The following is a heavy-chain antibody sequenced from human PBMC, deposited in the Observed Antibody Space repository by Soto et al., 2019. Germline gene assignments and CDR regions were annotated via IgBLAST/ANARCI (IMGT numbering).Heavy chain of an antibody. CDR1: GDRFTSYW. D-gene: IGHD2-2*01. J-gene: IGHJ3*02. CDR3: ARRMRDIVVVPAAIPPHDAFDI. Sequence: GESLKISCQGSGDRFTSYWIGWVRQMPGKGLEWMGIIYPGDSDTRYSPSFQGQVTISADKSISTAYLQWSSLKASDTAMYYCARRMRDIVVVPAAIPPHDAFDIWGQGTMVTVSS. V-gene: IGHV5-51*01. CDR2: IYPGDSDT.